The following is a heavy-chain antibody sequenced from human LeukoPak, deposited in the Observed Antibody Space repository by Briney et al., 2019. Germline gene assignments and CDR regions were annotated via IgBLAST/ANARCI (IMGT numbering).Heavy chain of an antibody. CDR3: AREKHMRYNYGLAY. V-gene: IGHV3-33*01. D-gene: IGHD5-18*01. Sequence: GESLKISCAASGFTFSSYVMHWVRQAPGKGLEWVAVIWDDGSNKYYADSVKGRFTISRDNSKNTLYLQMNSLRAEDTAVYYCAREKHMRYNYGLAYWGQGTLVTVSS. CDR1: GFTFSSYV. CDR2: IWDDGSNK. J-gene: IGHJ4*02.